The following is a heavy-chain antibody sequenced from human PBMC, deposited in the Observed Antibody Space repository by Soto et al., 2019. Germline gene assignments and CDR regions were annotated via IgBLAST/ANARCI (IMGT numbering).Heavy chain of an antibody. V-gene: IGHV4-4*07. CDR1: GGSFSSYY. CDR3: ARGVRDGYYGMDV. CDR2: IYTSGNT. J-gene: IGHJ6*02. D-gene: IGHD3-16*02. Sequence: QAQLQESGPGLVKPSETLSLTCSVSGGSFSSYYWTWIRQPAGKGLEWIGRIYTSGNTNYNPSLYSRVTMSADTSKNQVSLRLRSVTAADTAVYYCARGVRDGYYGMDVWGPGAAVTVSS.